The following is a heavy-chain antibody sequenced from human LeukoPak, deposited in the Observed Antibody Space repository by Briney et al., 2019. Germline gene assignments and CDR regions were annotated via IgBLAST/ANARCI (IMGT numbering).Heavy chain of an antibody. V-gene: IGHV1-46*01. CDR2: INPSGGST. Sequence: ASVTVSCKASGYTFIRYYMHWVRQAPGQGLEWMGIINPSGGSTSCAQKFQGRVTMTRDTSTSTVYMELSRLRSEDTAVYYCARGGYGDRIDYWGQGTLVSVSS. CDR1: GYTFIRYY. CDR3: ARGGYGDRIDY. D-gene: IGHD4-17*01. J-gene: IGHJ4*02.